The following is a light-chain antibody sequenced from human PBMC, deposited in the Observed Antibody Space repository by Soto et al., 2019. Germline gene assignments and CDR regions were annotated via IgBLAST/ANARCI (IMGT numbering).Light chain of an antibody. Sequence: EIVMTQSPATLSVSPGESVTLSCRASQSVGTNLAWYQQKPGQAPSLLIYGVSTRATGIPTRFSGSGSGRQFTLTISSLQSEDFAVYYCQQYNNWPQKFGQGTKVDIK. J-gene: IGKJ1*01. V-gene: IGKV3-15*01. CDR1: QSVGTN. CDR3: QQYNNWPQK. CDR2: GVS.